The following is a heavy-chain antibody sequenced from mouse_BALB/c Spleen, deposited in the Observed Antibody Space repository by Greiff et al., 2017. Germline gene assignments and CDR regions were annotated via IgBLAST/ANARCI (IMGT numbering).Heavy chain of an antibody. V-gene: IGHV5-6-4*01. D-gene: IGHD2-3*01. CDR2: ISSGGSYT. CDR3: TRDRDGYYDY. Sequence: DVMLVESGGGLVKPGGSLKLSCAASGFTFSSYTMSWVRQTPEKRLEWVATISSGGSYTYYPDSVKGRFTISRDNAKNTLYLQMSSLKSEDTAMYYCTRDRDGYYDYWGQGTTLTVSS. J-gene: IGHJ2*01. CDR1: GFTFSSYT.